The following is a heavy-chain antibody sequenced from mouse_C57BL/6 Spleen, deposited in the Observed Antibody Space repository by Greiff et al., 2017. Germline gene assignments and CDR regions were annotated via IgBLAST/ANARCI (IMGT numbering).Heavy chain of an antibody. CDR2: IYPRSGNT. J-gene: IGHJ3*01. Sequence: QVQLQQSGAELARPGASVKLSCKASGYTFTSYGISWVKQRTGQGLEWIGEIYPRSGNTYYNEKFKGKATLTADKSSSTAYMELRSLTSEDSAVYFCARWNYSNYLGLIYWGQGTLVTVSA. V-gene: IGHV1-81*01. D-gene: IGHD2-5*01. CDR1: GYTFTSYG. CDR3: ARWNYSNYLGLIY.